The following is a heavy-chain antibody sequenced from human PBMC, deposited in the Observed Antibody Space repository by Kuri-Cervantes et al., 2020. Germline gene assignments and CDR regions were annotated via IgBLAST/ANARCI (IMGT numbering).Heavy chain of an antibody. J-gene: IGHJ6*02. Sequence: GESLKISYAASESIFSSYVMHWVRQAPGRGLEWVAVISYDGSNKYYADSVKGRFTISRNNARNSQYLQMNSLRDEDTAVYYCARVPYYYYGMDVWGQGTTVTVSS. CDR2: ISYDGSNK. V-gene: IGHV3-30*03. CDR3: ARVPYYYYGMDV. CDR1: ESIFSSYV.